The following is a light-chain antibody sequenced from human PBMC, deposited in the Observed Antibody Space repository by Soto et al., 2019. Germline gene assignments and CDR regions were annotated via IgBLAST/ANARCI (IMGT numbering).Light chain of an antibody. CDR1: SGHSSYI. CDR2: PEGSGSY. CDR3: ATWDSNTRV. J-gene: IGLJ3*02. Sequence: QSVLTQSSSASASLGSSVKLTCTLSSGHSSYIIAWHQQQPGKAPRYLMKPEGSGSYNKGSGVPDRFSGSSSGADRYLTISNLQFEDEADYYCATWDSNTRVFGGGTKLTVL. V-gene: IGLV4-60*02.